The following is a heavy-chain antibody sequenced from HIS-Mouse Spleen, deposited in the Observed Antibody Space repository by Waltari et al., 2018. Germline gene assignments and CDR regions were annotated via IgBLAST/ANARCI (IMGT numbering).Heavy chain of an antibody. Sequence: QVQLPASGPGLVKPSETLSLSCPVSGRSISSHYCNWIRPTAVQGPEWIGRIYTSGRTNYNPSLKSRVTMSVDTSKNQFSLKLSSVTAADTAVYYCARDFHDFWSGYYGGDKKHDAFDIWGQGTMVTVSS. CDR2: IYTSGRT. V-gene: IGHV4-4*07. D-gene: IGHD3-3*01. CDR3: ARDFHDFWSGYYGGDKKHDAFDI. CDR1: GRSISSHY. J-gene: IGHJ3*02.